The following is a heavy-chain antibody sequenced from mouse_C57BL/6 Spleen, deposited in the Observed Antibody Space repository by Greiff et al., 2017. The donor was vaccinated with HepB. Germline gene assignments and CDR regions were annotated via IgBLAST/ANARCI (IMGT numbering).Heavy chain of an antibody. V-gene: IGHV5-4*03. D-gene: IGHD2-3*01. Sequence: EVKLQESGGGLVKPGGSLKLSCAASGFTFSSYAMSWVRQTPEKRLEWVATISDGGSYTYYPDNVKGRFTISRDNAKNNLYLQMSHLKSEDTAMYYCARVDGYYDAMDYWGQGTSVTVSS. J-gene: IGHJ4*01. CDR2: ISDGGSYT. CDR3: ARVDGYYDAMDY. CDR1: GFTFSSYA.